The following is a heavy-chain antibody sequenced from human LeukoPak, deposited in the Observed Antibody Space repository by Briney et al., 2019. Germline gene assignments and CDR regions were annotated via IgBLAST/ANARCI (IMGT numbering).Heavy chain of an antibody. CDR1: GFTFSSYS. CDR3: ARDPRWRGAMTTED. J-gene: IGHJ4*02. D-gene: IGHD3-16*01. Sequence: GGSLRLSCAASGFTFSSYSMNWVRQAPGKGLEWVSSISSSSNNIHYADSVRGRFTISRDNAKNSMYLQMNSLRAEDTAVYYCARDPRWRGAMTTEDWGQGTLVTVSS. CDR2: ISSSSNNI. V-gene: IGHV3-21*01.